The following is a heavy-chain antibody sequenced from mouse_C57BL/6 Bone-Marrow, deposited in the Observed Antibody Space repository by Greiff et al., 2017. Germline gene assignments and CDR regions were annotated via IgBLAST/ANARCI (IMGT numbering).Heavy chain of an antibody. CDR2: IDPSDSST. V-gene: IGHV1-69*01. Sequence: QVQLQQPGAELVMPGASVKLSCTASGYTFTSYWMHWVQQSPGQGLEWIGEIDPSDSSTNYNQMFKGKSTFTVDKSSSTANMQHSSLTSKDSAVYYCARGAYWGQGTTLTVSS. CDR1: GYTFTSYW. CDR3: ARGAY. J-gene: IGHJ2*01.